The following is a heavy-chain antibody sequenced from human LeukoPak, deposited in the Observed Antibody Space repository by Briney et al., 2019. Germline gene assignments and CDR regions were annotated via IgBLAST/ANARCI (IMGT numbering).Heavy chain of an antibody. Sequence: NSSETLSLTCSVSAYSISSGFFWGWIRQPPGKGLEWIGSIYHSGNTYYNPSLKSRVTISVDKSKNQFSLKLSSVTAADTAVYYCARGIVGALLFDYWGQGTLVTVSS. D-gene: IGHD1-26*01. CDR2: IYHSGNT. CDR3: ARGIVGALLFDY. CDR1: AYSISSGFF. J-gene: IGHJ4*02. V-gene: IGHV4-38-2*02.